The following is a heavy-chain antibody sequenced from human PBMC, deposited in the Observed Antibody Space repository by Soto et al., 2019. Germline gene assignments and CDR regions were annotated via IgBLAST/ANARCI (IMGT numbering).Heavy chain of an antibody. D-gene: IGHD6-13*01. CDR1: GFTFSNAW. Sequence: GGSLRLSCAASGFTFSNAWMSWVRQAPGKGLEWVGRIKSKTDGGTTDYAAPVKGRFTISRDDSKNTLYLQMNSLKTEDTAVYYCSTDGYSSSWFDYWGQGTLVTVSS. CDR2: IKSKTDGGTT. V-gene: IGHV3-15*01. J-gene: IGHJ4*02. CDR3: STDGYSSSWFDY.